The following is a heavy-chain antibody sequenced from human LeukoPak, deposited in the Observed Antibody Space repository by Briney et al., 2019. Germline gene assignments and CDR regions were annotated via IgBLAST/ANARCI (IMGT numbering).Heavy chain of an antibody. CDR2: IYPSDSDT. V-gene: IGHV5-51*01. Sequence: PGESLKISCKGSGYTFTNYWIGWVRQMPGKGLEWMGIIYPSDSDTRYSPSFQGQVTISADKSITTAYLQWRSLKSSDTAMYYCARGRTVDYWGQGTLVIFSS. J-gene: IGHJ4*02. CDR3: ARGRTVDY. CDR1: GYTFTNYW.